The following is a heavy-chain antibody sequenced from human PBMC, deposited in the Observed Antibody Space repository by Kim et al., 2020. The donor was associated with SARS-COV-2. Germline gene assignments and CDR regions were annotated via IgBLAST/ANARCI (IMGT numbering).Heavy chain of an antibody. CDR3: AREEQGYFDY. CDR2: ISSSSTI. Sequence: GGSLRLSCAASGFTFSSYSMNWVRQAPGKGLEWVSYISSSSTIYYADSVKGRFTISRDNAKNSLYLQMNSLRDEDTAVYYCAREEQGYFDYWGQGTLVTVSS. V-gene: IGHV3-48*02. J-gene: IGHJ4*02. D-gene: IGHD1-26*01. CDR1: GFTFSSYS.